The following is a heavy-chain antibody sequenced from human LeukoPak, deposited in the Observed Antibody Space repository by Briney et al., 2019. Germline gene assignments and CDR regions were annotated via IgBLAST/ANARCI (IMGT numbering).Heavy chain of an antibody. J-gene: IGHJ4*02. V-gene: IGHV3-23*01. Sequence: GGSLRLSYAASGFTFGSYAMSWVRQAPGKGLEWVSFISPNADRTSKADSVEGRFTISRDNPRNTLYLQMNSLRDDDTAVYYCAIMHGYYDGSGYWVQWGQGTLVTVSS. CDR3: AIMHGYYDGSGYWVQ. CDR2: ISPNADRT. CDR1: GFTFGSYA. D-gene: IGHD3-22*01.